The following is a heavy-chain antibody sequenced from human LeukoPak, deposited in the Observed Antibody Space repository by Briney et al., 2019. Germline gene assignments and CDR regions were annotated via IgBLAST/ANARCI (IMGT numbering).Heavy chain of an antibody. J-gene: IGHJ4*02. CDR2: IRNDRNNQ. CDR3: AKDFDGYGYGIFDY. V-gene: IGHV3-30*02. D-gene: IGHD5-18*01. Sequence: GGSLRLSCAASGFTLSSYGMHWVRQAPGRGLEWVTFIRNDRNNQYYAGSVKGRFTVSRDNSKSAMHLQMNSLRAEDTAMYYCAKDFDGYGYGIFDYWGQGTQVTVSS. CDR1: GFTLSSYG.